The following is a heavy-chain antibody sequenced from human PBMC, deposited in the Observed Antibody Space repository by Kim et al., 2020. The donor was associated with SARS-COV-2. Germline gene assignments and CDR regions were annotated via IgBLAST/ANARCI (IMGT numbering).Heavy chain of an antibody. CDR1: GFTFSSYA. CDR2: ISGSGGST. D-gene: IGHD6-19*01. J-gene: IGHJ4*02. Sequence: GGSLRLSCAASGFTFSSYAMSWVRQAPGKGLEWVSAISGSGGSTYYADSVKGRFTISRDNSKNTLYLQMNSLRAEDTAVYYCAKDSSLYSSGCEYSDYWGQGTLVTVSS. V-gene: IGHV3-23*01. CDR3: AKDSSLYSSGCEYSDY.